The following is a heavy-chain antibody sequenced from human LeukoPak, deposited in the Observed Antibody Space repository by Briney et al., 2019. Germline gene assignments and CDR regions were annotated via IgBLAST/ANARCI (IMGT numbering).Heavy chain of an antibody. V-gene: IGHV3-9*03. J-gene: IGHJ4*02. D-gene: IGHD3-3*01. CDR1: GFTFDDYA. Sequence: GGSLRLSCAASGFTFDDYAMHWVRQAPGKGLEWVSGISWNSGSIVYADSVKGRFTISRDNAKNSLYLQMNSLMTAHMSLYYFAKSPYYDFWSGPYYFDYWGQGTLVTVSS. CDR2: ISWNSGSI. CDR3: AKSPYYDFWSGPYYFDY.